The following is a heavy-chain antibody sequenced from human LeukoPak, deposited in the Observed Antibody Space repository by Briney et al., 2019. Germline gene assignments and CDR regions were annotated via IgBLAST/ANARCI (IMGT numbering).Heavy chain of an antibody. D-gene: IGHD1-20*01. J-gene: IGHJ4*02. Sequence: GGSLRLSCTVSGFTVSTNSTSWVRQAPGKGLEWVSFIYSDNTHYPDSVKGRFTISRDSSKNTLYLQMNSLRAEDTAVYYCARGGVTGTTWAFISDYWGQGTLVTVSS. CDR3: ARGGVTGTTWAFISDY. V-gene: IGHV3-53*01. CDR2: IYSDNT. CDR1: GFTVSTNS.